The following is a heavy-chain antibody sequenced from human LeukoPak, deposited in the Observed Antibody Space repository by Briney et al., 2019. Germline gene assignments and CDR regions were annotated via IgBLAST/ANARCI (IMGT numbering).Heavy chain of an antibody. J-gene: IGHJ4*02. Sequence: GESLKISCKTSDYTFSTYWIGWVRPMPGKGLEWMGIIYPRDSDAKYSPSFQGQVIISADKSIKTAYLQWSSLQTSDTAMYYCARLGPRNTILIGEFDYWGQGTLVTVSS. CDR1: DYTFSTYW. V-gene: IGHV5-51*01. D-gene: IGHD3-10*01. CDR2: IYPRDSDA. CDR3: ARLGPRNTILIGEFDY.